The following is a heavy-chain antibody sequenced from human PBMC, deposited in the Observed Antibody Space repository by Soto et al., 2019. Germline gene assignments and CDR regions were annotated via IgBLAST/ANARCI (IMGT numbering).Heavy chain of an antibody. CDR1: GGTFSSYA. CDR2: IIPIFGTA. CDR3: ARNVPAAGYYSGMDV. J-gene: IGHJ6*04. V-gene: IGHV1-69*12. D-gene: IGHD2-2*01. Sequence: QVQLVQSGAEVKKPGSSVKVSCKASGGTFSSYAISWVRQAPGQGLEWMGGIIPIFGTANYAQKFQGRVTITADESTRKAYMELSSLRSVDTAVYYCARNVPAAGYYSGMDVWGKGTTVTVYS.